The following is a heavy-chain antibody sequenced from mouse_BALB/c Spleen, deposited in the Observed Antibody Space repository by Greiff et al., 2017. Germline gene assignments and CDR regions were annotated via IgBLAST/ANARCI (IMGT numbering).Heavy chain of an antibody. CDR1: GFTFSSYA. Sequence: EVHLVESGGGLVKPGGSLKLSCAASGFTFSSYAMSWVRQTPEKRLEWVASISSGGSTYYPDSVKGRFTISRDNARNILYLQMSSLRSEDTAMYYCARLYDGLFYYFDYWGQGTTLTVSS. J-gene: IGHJ2*01. V-gene: IGHV5-6-5*01. CDR3: ARLYDGLFYYFDY. D-gene: IGHD2-3*01. CDR2: ISSGGST.